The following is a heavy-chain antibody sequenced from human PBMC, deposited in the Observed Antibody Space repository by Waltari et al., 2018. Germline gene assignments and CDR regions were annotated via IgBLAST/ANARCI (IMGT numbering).Heavy chain of an antibody. D-gene: IGHD1-26*01. CDR1: GVSISSQY. Sequence: QVQLHESGPGLVTPSETLSLACTVSGVSISSQYWSWIRQSPGKGLEWIGYIFYIGSINYNPSLKSRVTISVDTSKSQFSLRLTSVTAADTAVYYCARGERNGLDYWGQGTLVTVSS. CDR2: IFYIGSI. V-gene: IGHV4-59*11. CDR3: ARGERNGLDY. J-gene: IGHJ4*02.